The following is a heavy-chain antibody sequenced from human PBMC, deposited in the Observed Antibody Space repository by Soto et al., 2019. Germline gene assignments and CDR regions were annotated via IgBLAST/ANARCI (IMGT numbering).Heavy chain of an antibody. J-gene: IGHJ5*02. CDR3: ARTPYGTWFDP. Sequence: GGSLRLSCAASGFTFSSYAMHWVRQAPGKGLEWVSVIYSGGSTYYADSVKGRFTIPRDNSKNTLYLQMNSLRAEDTAVYYCARTPYGTWFDPWGQGTLVTVSS. V-gene: IGHV3-66*01. CDR2: IYSGGST. D-gene: IGHD4-17*01. CDR1: GFTFSSYA.